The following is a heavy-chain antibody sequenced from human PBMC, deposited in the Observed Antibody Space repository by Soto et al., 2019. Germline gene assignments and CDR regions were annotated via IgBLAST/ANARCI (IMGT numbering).Heavy chain of an antibody. CDR1: GYTFTSYY. CDR2: INPSGGST. Sequence: ASVKVSCKASGYTFTSYYIHWVRQAPGQGLEWMGIINPSGGSTSYAQKFQGRVTMTRDTSTSTGYMELSSLRSEDTAVYYCARATVRGAFDIWGQGTMVTVSS. J-gene: IGHJ3*02. V-gene: IGHV1-46*01. CDR3: ARATVRGAFDI. D-gene: IGHD4-17*01.